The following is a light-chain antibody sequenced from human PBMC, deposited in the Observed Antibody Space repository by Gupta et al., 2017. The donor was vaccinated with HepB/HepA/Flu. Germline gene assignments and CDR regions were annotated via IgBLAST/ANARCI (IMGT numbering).Light chain of an antibody. V-gene: IGLV1-40*01. CDR3: QSYDSSRSGYV. CDR2: GNS. J-gene: IGLJ1*01. Sequence: HSVLTQPPSVSGAPGQRVTISCTGSSSNIGAGYDVHWYQQLPGTAPKLLIYGNSNRPSGVPDRFSGSKSGTSASLAITGLQAEDEADYYCQSYDSSRSGYVFGTGTKVTVL. CDR1: SSNIGAGYD.